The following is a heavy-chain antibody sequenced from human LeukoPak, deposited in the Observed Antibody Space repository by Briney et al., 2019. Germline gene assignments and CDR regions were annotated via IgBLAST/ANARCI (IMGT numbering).Heavy chain of an antibody. Sequence: ASVKVSCKASGGTFSSYAISWVRQAPGQGLEWMGEIIPTFGTANYAQKFQGRVTITTDESTSTAYMELSSLRSEDTAVYYCARDRGTTFDAFDIWGQGTMVTVSS. V-gene: IGHV1-69*05. D-gene: IGHD1-14*01. CDR1: GGTFSSYA. CDR3: ARDRGTTFDAFDI. J-gene: IGHJ3*02. CDR2: IIPTFGTA.